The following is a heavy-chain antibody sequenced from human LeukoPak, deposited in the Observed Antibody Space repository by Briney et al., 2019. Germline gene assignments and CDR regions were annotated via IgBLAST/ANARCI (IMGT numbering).Heavy chain of an antibody. V-gene: IGHV3-30-3*01. J-gene: IGHJ6*02. CDR2: ISYDGTNK. CDR3: VRDQKQYYYYYYGMDV. CDR1: GFTSSRYS. D-gene: IGHD4-11*01. Sequence: GRSLRLSCAASGFTSSRYSMHWVRQAPGKGLEWVAVISYDGTNKYYGDSVKGRFTMSRDNSKNTLSLQMTSLRDEDTAVYYCVRDQKQYYYYYYGMDVWGQGTTVTVSS.